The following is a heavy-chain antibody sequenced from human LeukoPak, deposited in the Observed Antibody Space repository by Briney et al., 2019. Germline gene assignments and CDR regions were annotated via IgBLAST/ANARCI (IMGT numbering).Heavy chain of an antibody. Sequence: PSETLSLTCTVSGGSISSYYWSWIRQPPGKGLEWIGYIYYSGSTNYNPSLKSRVTISVDTSKNQFSLKLSSVTAADTAVYYCARVCEYCSGGSCYSGWFDPWGQGTLVTVSS. J-gene: IGHJ5*02. V-gene: IGHV4-59*01. CDR3: ARVCEYCSGGSCYSGWFDP. CDR2: IYYSGST. D-gene: IGHD2-15*01. CDR1: GGSISSYY.